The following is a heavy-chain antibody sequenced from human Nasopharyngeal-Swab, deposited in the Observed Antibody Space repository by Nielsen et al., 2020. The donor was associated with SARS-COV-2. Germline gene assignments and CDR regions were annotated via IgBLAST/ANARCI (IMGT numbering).Heavy chain of an antibody. V-gene: IGHV3-9*01. J-gene: IGHJ3*02. CDR1: GFTFDDYA. CDR3: AKERVVGTNFDWSPDAFDI. Sequence: GGSLRLFCAASGFTFDDYAMHWVRQAPGKGLEWVSGISWNSGSIGYADSVKGRFTISRDNAKNSLYLQMNSLRAEDTALYYCAKERVVGTNFDWSPDAFDIWGQGTMVTVSS. D-gene: IGHD3-9*01. CDR2: ISWNSGSI.